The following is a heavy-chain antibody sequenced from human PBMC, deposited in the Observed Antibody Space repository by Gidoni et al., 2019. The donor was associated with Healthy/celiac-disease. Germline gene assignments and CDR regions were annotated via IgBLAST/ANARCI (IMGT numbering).Heavy chain of an antibody. CDR3: AGGEYQLLPSIDSGYDYLYNY. V-gene: IGHV3-11*01. Sequence: QVQLVASGGGLVKPGGSLRLPCAASGFPFSHFTLSRIRQAPGKGLEWVSYMSSSGSTIYYADSVKGRFTISRDNAKNSLYLQMNSLRAEDTAVYYCAGGEYQLLPSIDSGYDYLYNYWGQGTLVTVSS. CDR1: GFPFSHFT. D-gene: IGHD5-12*01. J-gene: IGHJ4*02. CDR2: MSSSGSTI.